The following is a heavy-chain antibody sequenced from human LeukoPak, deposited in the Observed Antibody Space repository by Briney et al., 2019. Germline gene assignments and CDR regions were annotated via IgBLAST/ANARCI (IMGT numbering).Heavy chain of an antibody. J-gene: IGHJ4*02. D-gene: IGHD3-3*01. CDR1: GFTFTSSA. V-gene: IGHV1-58*01. CDR2: IVVGSGNT. Sequence: GASVKVSCKASGFTFTSSAVQWVRQARGQRLEWIGWIVVGSGNTNYAQKFQERVTITRDMSTNTAYMELSSLRSEDTAVYYCAAGSGYESSLDYWGQGTLVTVSS. CDR3: AAGSGYESSLDY.